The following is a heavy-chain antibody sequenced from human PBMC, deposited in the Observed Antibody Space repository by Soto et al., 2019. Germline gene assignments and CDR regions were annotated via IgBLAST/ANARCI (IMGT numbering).Heavy chain of an antibody. CDR2: ISYDGSNK. J-gene: IGHJ5*02. V-gene: IGHV3-30*18. Sequence: PGGSLRLSCAASGFTFSSYGMHWVRQAPGKGLGWVAVISYDGSNKYYADSVKGRFTISRDNSKNTPYLQMNSLRAEDTAVYYCAKVERQWLVQGWFDPWGQGTLVTVSS. CDR1: GFTFSSYG. D-gene: IGHD6-19*01. CDR3: AKVERQWLVQGWFDP.